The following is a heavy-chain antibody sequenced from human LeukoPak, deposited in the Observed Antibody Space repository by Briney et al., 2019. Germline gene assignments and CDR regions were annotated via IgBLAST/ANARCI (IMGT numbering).Heavy chain of an antibody. CDR1: GFTFSSYS. J-gene: IGHJ4*02. CDR2: ISVSGHRT. V-gene: IGHV3-23*01. D-gene: IGHD4-17*01. Sequence: GGSLTLSCAASGFTFSSYSMSWVRQAPGKGLEWIPGISVSGHRTYHAASVKGRFTISRDNSKNTLYLQMNSLRAEDTAVYYCAKDMLVTTLDYWGQGTLVTVSS. CDR3: AKDMLVTTLDY.